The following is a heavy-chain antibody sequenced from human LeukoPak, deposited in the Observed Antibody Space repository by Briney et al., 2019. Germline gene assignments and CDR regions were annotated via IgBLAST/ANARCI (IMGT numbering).Heavy chain of an antibody. D-gene: IGHD3-10*01. Sequence: GGSLRLSCAASGFTFSTYWMHWVRQVPEKGLVWVSRISSDGTNANYADSVKGRFTISRDNAKNTLYLQMNSLRAEDTAVYYCVLLSLTPGWGQGTLVTVSA. V-gene: IGHV3-74*01. CDR3: VLLSLTPG. J-gene: IGHJ4*02. CDR2: ISSDGTNA. CDR1: GFTFSTYW.